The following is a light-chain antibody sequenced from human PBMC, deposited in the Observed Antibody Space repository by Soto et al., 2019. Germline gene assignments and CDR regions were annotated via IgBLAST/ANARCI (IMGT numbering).Light chain of an antibody. V-gene: IGLV2-14*01. J-gene: IGLJ1*01. Sequence: QSVLTQPASVSGSPGQSITISCTGTSSDVGANIFVSWYQQHPGKVPKLMIYTVSSRPSGVSQRFSGSKSGNTASLTISGLQAEDEADYYCTSFTPTRFYVFGPGTKVTVL. CDR3: TSFTPTRFYV. CDR2: TVS. CDR1: SSDVGANIF.